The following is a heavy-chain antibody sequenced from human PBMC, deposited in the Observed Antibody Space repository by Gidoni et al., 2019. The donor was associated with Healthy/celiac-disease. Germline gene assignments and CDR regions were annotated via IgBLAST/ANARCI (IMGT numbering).Heavy chain of an antibody. CDR3: ARADIVVVPAANDAFDI. V-gene: IGHV3-21*01. CDR2: ISSSSSYI. CDR1: GFTFSSYS. J-gene: IGHJ3*02. Sequence: EVQLVESGGGLVKPGGSLRLSCAASGFTFSSYSMNWVRQAPGKGLEWVSSISSSSSYIYYADSVKGRFTISRDNAKNSLYLQMNSLRAEDTAVYYCARADIVVVPAANDAFDIWGQGTMVTVSS. D-gene: IGHD2-2*01.